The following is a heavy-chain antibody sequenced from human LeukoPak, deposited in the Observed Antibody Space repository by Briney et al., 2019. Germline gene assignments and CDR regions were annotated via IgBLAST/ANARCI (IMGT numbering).Heavy chain of an antibody. CDR3: ARGGINQNWFDP. D-gene: IGHD3-16*01. CDR2: IIPIFGTA. Sequence: VKVSCKASGGTFSSYAISWVRQAPGQGLEWMGGIIPIFGTANYAQKFQGRVTITADESTSTAYMELSSLRSEVTAVYYCARGGINQNWFDPWGQGTLVTVSS. V-gene: IGHV1-69*13. CDR1: GGTFSSYA. J-gene: IGHJ5*02.